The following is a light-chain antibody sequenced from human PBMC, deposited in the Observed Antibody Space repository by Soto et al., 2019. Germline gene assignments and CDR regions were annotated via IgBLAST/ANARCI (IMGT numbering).Light chain of an antibody. V-gene: IGKV3-11*01. CDR1: QSVSSY. Sequence: EIVLTQSPATLSVSPGERATLSCRASQSVSSYLAWYQQKPGQAPRLLIYAASNRATGIPARFSGSGSGTDFPLTISSLEPEDFAVYYCHQRSNWPLTFGQGTKVDIK. CDR2: AAS. CDR3: HQRSNWPLT. J-gene: IGKJ1*01.